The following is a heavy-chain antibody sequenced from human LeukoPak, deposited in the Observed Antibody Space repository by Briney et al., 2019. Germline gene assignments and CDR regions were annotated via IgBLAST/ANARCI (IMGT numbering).Heavy chain of an antibody. J-gene: IGHJ4*02. V-gene: IGHV3-21*04. CDR1: GFTFRSYS. CDR2: ISDSSGYI. D-gene: IGHD1-7*01. CDR3: ARDRRTTPPDY. Sequence: GGSLRLSCAASGFTFRSYSMNWVRQAPGKGLEWVSSISDSSGYIYYADSMKSRFTISRGNAKNSLYLQMNSLRAEDTAVYYCARDRRTTPPDYWGQGTLVTVSS.